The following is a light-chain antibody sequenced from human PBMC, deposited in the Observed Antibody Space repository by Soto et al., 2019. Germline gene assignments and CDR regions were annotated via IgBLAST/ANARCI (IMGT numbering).Light chain of an antibody. CDR1: SSDVGSYNL. V-gene: IGLV2-23*01. J-gene: IGLJ3*02. Sequence: QSALTQTASVSASPGQSITISCSGTSSDVGSYNLVSWYQHYPGKAPKLIIYEGSRRPSGVSDRFSGSKSGNKASLTISGLQAEDEADYYCCSYATSRTLVFGGGTKLTVL. CDR2: EGS. CDR3: CSYATSRTLV.